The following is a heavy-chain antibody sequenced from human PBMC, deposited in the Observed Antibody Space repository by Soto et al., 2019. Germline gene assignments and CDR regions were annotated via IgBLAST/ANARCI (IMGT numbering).Heavy chain of an antibody. D-gene: IGHD3-10*01. V-gene: IGHV5-51*01. CDR2: IYPGDSDT. J-gene: IGHJ5*02. CDR3: ARGLWFGELLFRWFDP. CDR1: GYSFTSYW. Sequence: GESLKISCKASGYSFTSYWIGWVRQMPGKGLEWMGIIYPGDSDTRYSPSFQGQVTISADKSISTAYLQWSSLKASDTAMYYCARGLWFGELLFRWFDPWGQGTLVTVSS.